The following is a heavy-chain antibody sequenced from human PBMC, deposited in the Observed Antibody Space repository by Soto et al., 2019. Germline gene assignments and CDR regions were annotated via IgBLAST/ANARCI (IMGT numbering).Heavy chain of an antibody. V-gene: IGHV4-61*01. D-gene: IGHD3-22*01. CDR3: ARAFYYYDSSPPLDY. CDR2: IYYSGST. CDR1: GGSVSSGSYY. Sequence: PSETLSLTCTVSGGSVSSGSYYWSWIRQPPGKGLEWIGYIYYSGSTNYNPSLKSRVTISVDTSKNQFSLKLSSVTAADTAVYYCARAFYYYDSSPPLDYWGQGTLVTVS. J-gene: IGHJ4*02.